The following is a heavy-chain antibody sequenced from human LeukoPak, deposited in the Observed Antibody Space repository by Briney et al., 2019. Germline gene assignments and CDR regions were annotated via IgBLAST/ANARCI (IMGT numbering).Heavy chain of an antibody. CDR1: GGSFSGYY. CDR2: INHSGST. Sequence: SETLSLTCAVYGGSFSGYYWSWIRQPPGKGLEWIGEINHSGSTYYNPSLKSRVTISVDTSKNQFSLKLSSVTAADTAVYYCARQVFTMVRGVIIKTLGPNWFDPWGQGTLVTVSS. J-gene: IGHJ5*02. CDR3: ARQVFTMVRGVIIKTLGPNWFDP. D-gene: IGHD3-10*01. V-gene: IGHV4-34*01.